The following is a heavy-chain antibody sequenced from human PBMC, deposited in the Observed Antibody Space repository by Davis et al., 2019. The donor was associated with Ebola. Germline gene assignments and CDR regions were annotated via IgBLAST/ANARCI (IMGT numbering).Heavy chain of an antibody. V-gene: IGHV3-48*02. CDR2: ISSSSSTI. D-gene: IGHD3-22*01. CDR1: GLTLSKVY. CDR3: AREGYYYDSSGYLYYFDY. Sequence: PGGSLRLSCAVSGLTLSKVYMNWVRQAPGKGLEWVSYISSSSSTIYYADSVKGRFTISRDNAKNSLYLQMNSLRDEDTAVYYCAREGYYYDSSGYLYYFDYWGQGTLVTVSS. J-gene: IGHJ4*02.